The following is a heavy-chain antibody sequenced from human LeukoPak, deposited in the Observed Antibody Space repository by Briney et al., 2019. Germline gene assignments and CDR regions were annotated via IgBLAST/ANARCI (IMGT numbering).Heavy chain of an antibody. J-gene: IGHJ4*02. CDR3: AKDPIPRIAAAGTGSAY. D-gene: IGHD6-13*01. CDR2: ISGSGGST. Sequence: GGSLRLSCAASGFTFSSYTMSWVRQAPGKGLEWVSAISGSGGSTYYADSVKGRFTISRDNSKNTLYLQMNSLRAEDTAVYYCAKDPIPRIAAAGTGSAYWGQGTLVTVSS. CDR1: GFTFSSYT. V-gene: IGHV3-23*01.